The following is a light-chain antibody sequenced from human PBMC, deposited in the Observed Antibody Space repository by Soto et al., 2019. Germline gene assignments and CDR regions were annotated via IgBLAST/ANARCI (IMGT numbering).Light chain of an antibody. V-gene: IGKV3-20*01. CDR3: QQYGTKPLT. CDR2: GAI. CDR1: QRVTNNY. Sequence: EVVLTQSPGTLSLSPGERATLSCRASQRVTNNYLAWYQQKPGRAPRLLIFGAINRATGIPNRFSGSGSETDFTLTISGLEPEDFALYFCQQYGTKPLTFGGGTKVEF. J-gene: IGKJ4*02.